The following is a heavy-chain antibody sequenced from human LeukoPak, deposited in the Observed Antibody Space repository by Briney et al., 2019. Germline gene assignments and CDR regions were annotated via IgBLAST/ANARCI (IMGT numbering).Heavy chain of an antibody. CDR3: AKVAKYYYGSETYYFFEH. D-gene: IGHD3-10*01. CDR1: GFTFSSYW. Sequence: GRSLRLSCAASGFTFSSYWMSWVRQAPGKGLEWVANIKQDGSEIYYVDSVKGRFTISRDNAKNSLYLQMNSLRVEDTAVYYCAKVAKYYYGSETYYFFEHWGQGTPVTASS. V-gene: IGHV3-7*01. CDR2: IKQDGSEI. J-gene: IGHJ4*02.